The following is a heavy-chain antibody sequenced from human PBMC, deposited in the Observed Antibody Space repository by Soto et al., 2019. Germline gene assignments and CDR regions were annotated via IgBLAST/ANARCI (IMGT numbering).Heavy chain of an antibody. CDR2: IDPSDSYT. D-gene: IGHD6-19*01. CDR3: SRREIAVAGTHYYGMDV. Sequence: GESLKISCKGSGYSFTSYWISWVRQMPGKGLEWMGRIDPSDSYTNYSPSFQGHVTISADKSISTAYLQWSSLKASDTAMYYCSRREIAVAGTHYYGMDVWGQGTTVTVSS. CDR1: GYSFTSYW. J-gene: IGHJ6*01. V-gene: IGHV5-10-1*01.